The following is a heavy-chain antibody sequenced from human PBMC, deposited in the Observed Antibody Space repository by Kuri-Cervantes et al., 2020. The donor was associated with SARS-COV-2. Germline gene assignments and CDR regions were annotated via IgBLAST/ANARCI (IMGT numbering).Heavy chain of an antibody. J-gene: IGHJ5*02. Sequence: GSLRLSCAVYGGSFSGYYWSWTRQPPGKGLEWIGEINHSGSTNYNPSLKSRVTISVDTSKNQFSLKLSSVTAADTAVYYCARGHIVVVPAARNWFDPRGQGTLVTVSS. CDR2: INHSGST. D-gene: IGHD2-2*01. CDR1: GGSFSGYY. V-gene: IGHV4-34*01. CDR3: ARGHIVVVPAARNWFDP.